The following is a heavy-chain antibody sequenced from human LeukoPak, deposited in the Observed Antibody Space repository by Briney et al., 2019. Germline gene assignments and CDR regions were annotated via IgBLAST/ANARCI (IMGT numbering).Heavy chain of an antibody. CDR2: IIPIFGTA. V-gene: IGHV1-69*13. D-gene: IGHD6-6*01. CDR3: ARGIAARNFDY. Sequence: VASVKVSCKASGGTFSSYAISWVRQAPGQGLEWMGGIIPIFGTANYAQKFQGRVTITADESTSTAYMELSSLRSEDTAVYYCARGIAARNFDYWGQGTLVTVSS. CDR1: GGTFSSYA. J-gene: IGHJ4*02.